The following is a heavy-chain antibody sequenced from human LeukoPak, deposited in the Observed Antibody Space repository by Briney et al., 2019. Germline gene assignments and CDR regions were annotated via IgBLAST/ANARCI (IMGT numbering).Heavy chain of an antibody. V-gene: IGHV4-59*01. Sequence: PSETLSLTCTVSGGSISSYYWSWIRQPPGKGLEWIGYIYYSGSTNYNPSLKSRVTISVDTSKNQFSLKLSSVTAADTAVYYCARDYYDSSGYYWWGHWFDPWGQGTLVTVSS. CDR3: ARDYYDSSGYYWWGHWFDP. CDR1: GGSISSYY. D-gene: IGHD3-22*01. CDR2: IYYSGST. J-gene: IGHJ5*02.